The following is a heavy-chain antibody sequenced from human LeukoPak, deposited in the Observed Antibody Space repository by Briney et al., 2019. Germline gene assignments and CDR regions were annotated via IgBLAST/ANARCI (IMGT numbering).Heavy chain of an antibody. CDR3: ALQDYYDRSLPTH. Sequence: SETLSLTCTVSGGSISSNTYYWDWIRQPPGKGLECIGSIYYGGSTYYNPSLKSRVIISVDTSKNQFSLKLSSVTAADTAVYYCALQDYYDRSLPTHWGQGTPVTVSS. CDR1: GGSISSNTYY. D-gene: IGHD3-22*01. CDR2: IYYGGST. V-gene: IGHV4-39*01. J-gene: IGHJ4*02.